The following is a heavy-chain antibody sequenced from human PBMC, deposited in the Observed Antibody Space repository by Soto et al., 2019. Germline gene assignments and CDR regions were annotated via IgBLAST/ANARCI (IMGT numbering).Heavy chain of an antibody. Sequence: PGGSLRLSCAASGFTFSSYAMSWVRQAPGKGLEWVSAISGSGGSTYYADSVKGRFTISRDNSKNTLYLQMNSLRAEDTAVYYYAKKGPVVVPAATAYSSSSSDYWGQGTLVTVSS. CDR2: ISGSGGST. CDR3: AKKGPVVVPAATAYSSSSSDY. V-gene: IGHV3-23*01. D-gene: IGHD2-2*01. CDR1: GFTFSSYA. J-gene: IGHJ4*02.